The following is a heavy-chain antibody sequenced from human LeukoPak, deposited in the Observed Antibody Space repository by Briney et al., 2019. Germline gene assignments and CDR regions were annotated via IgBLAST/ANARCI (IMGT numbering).Heavy chain of an antibody. Sequence: SETLSLTCTVSGGSISSYYWSWIRQPPGKGLEWIGYIYYSGSTNYNPSLKSRVTISVDTSKNQFSLKLSSVTAADTAVYYCARIEVLCSSTSCPRWFDPWGQGTLATVSS. V-gene: IGHV4-59*01. D-gene: IGHD2-2*01. CDR2: IYYSGST. CDR1: GGSISSYY. J-gene: IGHJ5*02. CDR3: ARIEVLCSSTSCPRWFDP.